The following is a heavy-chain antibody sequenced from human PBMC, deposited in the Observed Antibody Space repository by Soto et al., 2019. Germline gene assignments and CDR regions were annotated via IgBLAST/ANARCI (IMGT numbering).Heavy chain of an antibody. J-gene: IGHJ6*02. V-gene: IGHV4-30-4*01. CDR1: GGSISSGDYY. Sequence: SETLSLTCTVSGGSISSGDYYWSWIRQPPGKGLEWIGYIYYSGSTYYNPSLKSRVTISVDTSKNQFSLKLSSVTAADTAVYYCARDSPQLVRFTVQKDYYYGMDVWGQGTTVTVSS. D-gene: IGHD6-13*01. CDR3: ARDSPQLVRFTVQKDYYYGMDV. CDR2: IYYSGST.